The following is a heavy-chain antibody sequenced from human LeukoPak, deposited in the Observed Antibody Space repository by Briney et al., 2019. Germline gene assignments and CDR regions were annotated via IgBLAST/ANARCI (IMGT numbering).Heavy chain of an antibody. V-gene: IGHV4-59*11. CDR1: GGAITTHY. CDR3: ARVSRWAEAIDY. Sequence: SETLSLTCTVSGGAITTHYWNWIRQPPGKGLEWSGYIHYSGGTNYNPSVKSRVTMSVDTSKNQFSLRLTSVTAADTAVYYCARVSRWAEAIDYWGQGTLVTVSS. D-gene: IGHD1-26*01. J-gene: IGHJ4*02. CDR2: IHYSGGT.